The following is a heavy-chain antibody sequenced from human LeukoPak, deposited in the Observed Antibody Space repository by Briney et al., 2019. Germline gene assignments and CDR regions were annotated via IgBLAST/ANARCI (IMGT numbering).Heavy chain of an antibody. CDR2: ISYDGSNK. V-gene: IGHV3-30*18. Sequence: PGGSLRLSCAASGFTFSSYGMHWVRQAPGKGLEWVAVISYDGSNKYYADSVKGRFTISRDNSKNTLYLQMNSLRAADTAVYYCAKGDYYGSASYYRSPHFAYWGQGTLVTVSS. CDR3: AKGDYYGSASYYRSPHFAY. D-gene: IGHD3-10*01. J-gene: IGHJ4*02. CDR1: GFTFSSYG.